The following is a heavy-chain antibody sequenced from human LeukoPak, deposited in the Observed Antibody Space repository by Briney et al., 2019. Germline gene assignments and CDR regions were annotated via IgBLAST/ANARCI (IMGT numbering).Heavy chain of an antibody. CDR1: GFTFSSYA. Sequence: HPGGSLRLSCAASGFTFSSYAMSWVRQAPGKGLEWVSAISGSGGSTYYADSVKGRFTISRDNSKNTLYLQMNSLKTEDTAVYYCTTFNYDYVWGSYRVDYWGQGTLVTVSS. V-gene: IGHV3-23*01. CDR2: ISGSGGST. D-gene: IGHD3-16*02. J-gene: IGHJ4*02. CDR3: TTFNYDYVWGSYRVDY.